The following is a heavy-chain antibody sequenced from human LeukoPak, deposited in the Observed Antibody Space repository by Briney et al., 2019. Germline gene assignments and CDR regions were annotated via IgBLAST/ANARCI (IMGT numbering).Heavy chain of an antibody. V-gene: IGHV1-69*01. CDR2: IIPIFGTA. CDR1: GGTLSSYA. D-gene: IGHD2-15*01. J-gene: IGHJ3*02. Sequence: GASVTVSCQASGGTLSSYAISWVRQAPGQGLEWMGGIIPIFGTANYAQKFQGRVTITADESTSTAYMELSSLRSEDTAVYYCARDRAGYCSGGSCTRGYAFDIWGQGTMVTVSS. CDR3: ARDRAGYCSGGSCTRGYAFDI.